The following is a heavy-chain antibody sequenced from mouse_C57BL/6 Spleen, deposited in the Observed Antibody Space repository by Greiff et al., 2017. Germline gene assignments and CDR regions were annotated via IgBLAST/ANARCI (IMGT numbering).Heavy chain of an antibody. CDR1: GYAFSSSW. Sequence: VQLQQSGPELVKPGASVKISCKASGYAFSSSWMNWVKQRPGKGLEWIGRIYPGDGDTNYNGKFKGKATLTADKSSSTAYMQLSSLTSEDSAVYFCARRSKLGGDFDYWGQSTTLTVSS. D-gene: IGHD4-1*01. V-gene: IGHV1-82*01. CDR3: ARRSKLGGDFDY. J-gene: IGHJ2*01. CDR2: IYPGDGDT.